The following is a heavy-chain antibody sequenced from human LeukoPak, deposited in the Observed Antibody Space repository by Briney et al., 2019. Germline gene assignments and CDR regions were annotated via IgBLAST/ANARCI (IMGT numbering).Heavy chain of an antibody. V-gene: IGHV3-73*01. J-gene: IGHJ4*02. CDR3: TTTIYGSGKAGY. D-gene: IGHD3-10*01. Sequence: GGSLRLSCAASGFTFSDSAIHWVRQASGKGLEWVGRIRSSSNSYATEYAASLNGRFIISRDGSKNTAYLQMNSLKTEDTAVYYCTTTIYGSGKAGYWGQGTLVTVSS. CDR2: IRSSSNSYAT. CDR1: GFTFSDSA.